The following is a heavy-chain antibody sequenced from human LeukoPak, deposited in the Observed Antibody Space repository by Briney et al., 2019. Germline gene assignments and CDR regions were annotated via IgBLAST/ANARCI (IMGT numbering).Heavy chain of an antibody. Sequence: SQTLSLTCAVSGGSISSGGYSWSWIRQPPGKGLEWIGYIYHSGSTYYNPPLKSRVTISVDRSKNQFSLKLSSVTAADTAVYYCARDRYYYDSSGFPLHDAFDIWGQGTMVTVSS. V-gene: IGHV4-30-2*01. CDR1: GGSISSGGYS. D-gene: IGHD3-22*01. J-gene: IGHJ3*02. CDR2: IYHSGST. CDR3: ARDRYYYDSSGFPLHDAFDI.